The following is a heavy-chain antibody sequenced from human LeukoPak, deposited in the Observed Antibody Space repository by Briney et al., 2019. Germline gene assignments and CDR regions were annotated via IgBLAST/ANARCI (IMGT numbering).Heavy chain of an antibody. Sequence: GESLKISCKGSGYMFTSNWIAWVRQMPGKGLEWMGIIYPGNSDTRYSPSFQGRVTISADKSISTAYLQWSSLKASDTAMYYCARQRFTMRAYAGNWFDPWGQGTLVTVSS. J-gene: IGHJ5*02. CDR1: GYMFTSNW. D-gene: IGHD3-10*01. CDR2: IYPGNSDT. CDR3: ARQRFTMRAYAGNWFDP. V-gene: IGHV5-51*01.